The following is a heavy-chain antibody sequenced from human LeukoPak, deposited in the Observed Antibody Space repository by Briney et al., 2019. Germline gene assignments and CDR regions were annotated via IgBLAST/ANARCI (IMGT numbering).Heavy chain of an antibody. CDR1: GFGVSINY. CDR3: VKEQETGGYRTSDY. J-gene: IGHJ4*02. Sequence: PGGSLRLSCAASGFGVSINYMNWIRQSPEKGLEWVSIIHNDGSTYYADSVKGRFTVSRDNSKNTLYLQMNSLRVEDTAVYYCVKEQETGGYRTSDYWGRGTLVTVSS. CDR2: IHNDGST. V-gene: IGHV3-66*01. D-gene: IGHD1-1*01.